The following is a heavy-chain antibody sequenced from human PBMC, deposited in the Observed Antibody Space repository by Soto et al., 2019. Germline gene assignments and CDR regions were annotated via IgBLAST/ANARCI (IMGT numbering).Heavy chain of an antibody. CDR1: GYTFTSSH. CDR3: ARGLTSSGYYM. V-gene: IGHV1-46*01. Sequence: QVQLEQSGAEVKEPGSSVKVSCKGSGYTFTSSHIHWVRQAPGQGLEWMGIINPSGGSATYAQKFRGRVTVTRDTSTSTVYMELSSLTSEDTATYYCARGLTSSGYYMWGQGTLVTVSS. CDR2: INPSGGSA. D-gene: IGHD3-22*01. J-gene: IGHJ4*02.